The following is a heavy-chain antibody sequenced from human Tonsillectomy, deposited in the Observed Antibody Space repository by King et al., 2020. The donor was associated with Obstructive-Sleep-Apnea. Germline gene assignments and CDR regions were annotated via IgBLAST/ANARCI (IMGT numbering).Heavy chain of an antibody. CDR1: GGSISSGGYD. D-gene: IGHD3-22*01. V-gene: IGHV4-31*03. J-gene: IGHJ4*02. Sequence: QLQESGPGLVKPSQTLSLTCTGSGGSISSGGYDWSWIRQLPVRGLEWLGYIYYSGNTFYNPSLKSRVDISVDTSKNQFSLKLGSVTAADTAVYYCARVRTRNSSGYPIDYWGQGTLVTVSS. CDR3: ARVRTRNSSGYPIDY. CDR2: IYYSGNT.